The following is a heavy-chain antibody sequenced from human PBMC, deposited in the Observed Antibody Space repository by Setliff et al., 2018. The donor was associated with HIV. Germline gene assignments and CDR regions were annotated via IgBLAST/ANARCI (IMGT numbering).Heavy chain of an antibody. CDR2: IYTTGST. J-gene: IGHJ3*02. Sequence: SETLSLTCTVSGSSISGHFWTWIRQPPGKGLEWIGYIYTTGSTNYNPSLTSRVTISVDTSMNKFSLKMRSVTAADTAVYYCARVPPEYSSSSQAFDIWGQGTKVTVSS. D-gene: IGHD6-6*01. CDR1: GSSISGHF. CDR3: ARVPPEYSSSSQAFDI. V-gene: IGHV4-59*11.